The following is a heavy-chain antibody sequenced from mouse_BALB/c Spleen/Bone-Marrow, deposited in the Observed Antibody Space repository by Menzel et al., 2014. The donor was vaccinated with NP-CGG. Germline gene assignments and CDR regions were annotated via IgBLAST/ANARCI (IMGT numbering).Heavy chain of an antibody. Sequence: EVQLQQSGPELVKPGASVKMSCKASGYTFTSYVMHWVKQKPGQGLEWIGYINPYNDGTKYNEKFKGKATLISDKSSSTAYMELSSLTSEDSAVYYCTLYLFAYWGQGTLVTVSA. CDR2: INPYNDGT. V-gene: IGHV1-14*01. J-gene: IGHJ3*01. CDR1: GYTFTSYV. D-gene: IGHD1-3*01. CDR3: TLYLFAY.